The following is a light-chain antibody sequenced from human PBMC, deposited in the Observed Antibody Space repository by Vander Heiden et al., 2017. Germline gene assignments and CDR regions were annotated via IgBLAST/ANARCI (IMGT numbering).Light chain of an antibody. J-gene: IGKJ1*01. V-gene: IGKV4-1*01. CDR1: QRVFNNSKNKNY. CDR2: WAS. CDR3: QQYYTTPWT. Sequence: LAMTQSPDSLAVSLGERATINCKSSQRVFNNSKNKNYLAWYQQKPGQSPKLLIYWASTRESGVPDRFSGSGSGTDFTLTISSLQAEDAAIYYCQQYYTTPWTFGQGTKVEIK.